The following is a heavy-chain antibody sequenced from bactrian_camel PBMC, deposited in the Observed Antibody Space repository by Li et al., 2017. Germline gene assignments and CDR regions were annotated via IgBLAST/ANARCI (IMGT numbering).Heavy chain of an antibody. V-gene: IGHV3S40*01. CDR2: ISSGGGNT. CDR3: AAVGDGEYDVFPDDPFRS. CDR1: GFAFNESR. D-gene: IGHD4*01. Sequence: VQLVESGGGLVQPGGSLRLSCAASGFAFNESRMSWVRQVPGKELEWVSAISSGGGNTYYADSVKGRFTVSRDNAKNTLYLQMKNLTSADTALYYCAAVGDGEYDVFPDDPFRSWGQG. J-gene: IGHJ6*01.